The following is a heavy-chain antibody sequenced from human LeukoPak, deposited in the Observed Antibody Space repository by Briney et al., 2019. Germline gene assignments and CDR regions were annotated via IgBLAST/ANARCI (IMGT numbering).Heavy chain of an antibody. Sequence: SVKVSCKASGGTFSSYAISWVRQAPGQGLEWMGGIIPIFGTANYAQKFQGRVTITADKSTSTAYMELSSLRSEDTAVYYCARECQRGSSSWLNWFDPWGQGTLVTVSS. V-gene: IGHV1-69*06. CDR3: ARECQRGSSSWLNWFDP. CDR2: IIPIFGTA. J-gene: IGHJ5*02. D-gene: IGHD6-13*01. CDR1: GGTFSSYA.